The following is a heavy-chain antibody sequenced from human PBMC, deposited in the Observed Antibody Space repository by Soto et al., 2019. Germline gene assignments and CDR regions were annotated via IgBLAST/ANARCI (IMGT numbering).Heavy chain of an antibody. V-gene: IGHV4-30-2*01. CDR2: IYHSGST. CDR3: ARAIAAAGMYYYCYGMDV. CDR1: GGSISSGGYS. D-gene: IGHD6-13*01. J-gene: IGHJ6*02. Sequence: PSETLSLTCAVSGGSISSGGYSWSWIRQPPGKGLEWIGYIYHSGSTYYNPSLKSRVTISVDRSKNQFSLKLSSVTAADTAVYYCARAIAAAGMYYYCYGMDVWGQGTTVTVSS.